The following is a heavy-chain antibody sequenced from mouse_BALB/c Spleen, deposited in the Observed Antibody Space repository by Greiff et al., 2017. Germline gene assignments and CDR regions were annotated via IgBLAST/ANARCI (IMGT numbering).Heavy chain of an antibody. J-gene: IGHJ4*01. V-gene: IGHV1-5*01. CDR1: GYTFTSYW. Sequence: VQLQQSGTVLARPGASVKMSCKASGYTFTSYWMHWVNQRPGQGLEWIGAIYPGNSDTSYNQKFKGKAKLTAVTSTSTAYMELSSLTNEDSAVYYCTRDSSGYVRDYAMDYWGQGTSVTVSS. CDR2: IYPGNSDT. CDR3: TRDSSGYVRDYAMDY. D-gene: IGHD3-2*01.